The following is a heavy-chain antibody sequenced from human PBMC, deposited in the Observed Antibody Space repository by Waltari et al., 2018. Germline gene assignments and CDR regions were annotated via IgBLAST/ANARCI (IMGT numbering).Heavy chain of an antibody. D-gene: IGHD3-3*01. CDR1: GGSFSGYY. CDR3: ARAVGYITIFGVVIKGHYYGMDV. V-gene: IGHV4-34*01. CDR2: INHSGST. J-gene: IGHJ6*02. Sequence: QVQLQQWGAGLLKPSETLSLTCAVYGGSFSGYYWSWIRQPPGKGLEWIGEINHSGSTTYNPSLKSRVTISVDTSKNQFSLKLSSVTAADTAVYYCARAVGYITIFGVVIKGHYYGMDVWGQGTTVTVSS.